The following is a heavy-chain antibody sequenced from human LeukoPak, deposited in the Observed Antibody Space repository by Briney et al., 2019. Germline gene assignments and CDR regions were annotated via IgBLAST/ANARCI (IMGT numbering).Heavy chain of an antibody. CDR3: AKASRDYGHYYYYMDV. D-gene: IGHD4-17*01. J-gene: IGHJ6*03. Sequence: GGPLRLSCAASGFTFSSYAMSWVRQAPGKGLEWVSVISGSGGSTFSADSVKGRFTISRDNSKNTLYLRMNSLRAEDTAVYYCAKASRDYGHYYYYMDVWGKGTTVTVSS. V-gene: IGHV3-23*01. CDR2: ISGSGGST. CDR1: GFTFSSYA.